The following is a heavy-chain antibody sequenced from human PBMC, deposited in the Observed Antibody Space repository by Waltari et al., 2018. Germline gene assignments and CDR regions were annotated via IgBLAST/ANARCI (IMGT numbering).Heavy chain of an antibody. J-gene: IGHJ6*02. Sequence: QVQLRQWGAGLLKPSETLSLTCAVYGGSFSGYYWSWIRQPPGKGLEWIGESNHRGSTNDNPSLKSRVTISVDTSKNQCSLKLSSVTAADTAVYYCARGQRITIFGVAKYGMDVWGQGTTVTVSS. CDR2: SNHRGST. D-gene: IGHD3-3*01. CDR3: ARGQRITIFGVAKYGMDV. CDR1: GGSFSGYY. V-gene: IGHV4-34*01.